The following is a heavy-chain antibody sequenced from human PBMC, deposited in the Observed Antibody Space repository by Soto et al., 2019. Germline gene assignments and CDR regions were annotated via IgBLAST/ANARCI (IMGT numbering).Heavy chain of an antibody. D-gene: IGHD3-22*01. J-gene: IGHJ3*02. CDR3: ARHRGGGYYYDSSGLGAFDI. V-gene: IGHV5-51*01. CDR2: IYPGDSDT. CDR1: GYSFTSYW. Sequence: GESLKISCKGSGYSFTSYWIGWVRQMPGKGLEWMGIIYPGDSDTRYSPSFQGQVTVSADKSISTAYLQWSSLKASDTAMYYCARHRGGGYYYDSSGLGAFDIWAKGQWSPSPQ.